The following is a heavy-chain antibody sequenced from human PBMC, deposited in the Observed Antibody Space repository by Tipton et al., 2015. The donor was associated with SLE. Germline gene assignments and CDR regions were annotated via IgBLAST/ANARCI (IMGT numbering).Heavy chain of an antibody. CDR1: GGSISSDSYA. D-gene: IGHD6-19*01. V-gene: IGHV4-61*02. Sequence: TLSLTCTVSGGSISSDSYAWNWFRQPAGKGLEWIGRISSSGNTNYNPSLKGRVTISVDTSKNQFSLTLSSVTAADTAMYYCARQMQRCSACPKFFDYWGQGTLVTVSS. CDR3: ARQMQRCSACPKFFDY. CDR2: ISSSGNT. J-gene: IGHJ4*02.